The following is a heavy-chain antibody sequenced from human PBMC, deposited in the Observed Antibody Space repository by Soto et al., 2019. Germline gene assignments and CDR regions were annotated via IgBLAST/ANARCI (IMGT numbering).Heavy chain of an antibody. J-gene: IGHJ5*02. CDR1: GGSISSGGYS. V-gene: IGHV4-30-2*01. CDR2: IYHSGST. CDR3: SRGRVVPAAWFDP. Sequence: SETLSLTCAVSGGSISSGGYSWSWIRQPPGKGLEWIGYIYHSGSTYYNPSLNSRVTISVDRSKNQFSLKLSSVTAADTAVYYCSRGRVVPAAWFDPWGQGTLVTVSS. D-gene: IGHD2-2*01.